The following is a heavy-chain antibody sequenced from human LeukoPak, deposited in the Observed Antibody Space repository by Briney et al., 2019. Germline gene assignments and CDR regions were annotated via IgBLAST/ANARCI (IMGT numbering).Heavy chain of an antibody. V-gene: IGHV4-59*08. D-gene: IGHD3-10*01. Sequence: SETLSLTCTVSGGSISSYYWSWIRQPPGKGLEWLGYIYYSGSTNYNPSLKSRVTISVDTSKNQFSLKLSSVTAADTAVYYCASYGSGSYQKNFDYWGQGTLVTVSS. CDR3: ASYGSGSYQKNFDY. CDR2: IYYSGST. CDR1: GGSISSYY. J-gene: IGHJ4*02.